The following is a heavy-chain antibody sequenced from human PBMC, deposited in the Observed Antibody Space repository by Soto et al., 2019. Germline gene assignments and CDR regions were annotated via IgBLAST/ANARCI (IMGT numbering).Heavy chain of an antibody. J-gene: IGHJ4*02. Sequence: GGSLRLSCAASGFTFSSYSMNWVRQAPGKGLEWVSYISSSSSTIYYADSVKGRFTISRDNAKNSLYLQMNSLRDEDTAVYYCARVPYDSSGYYEDYFDYWGQGTLVTVSS. CDR1: GFTFSSYS. CDR2: ISSSSSTI. CDR3: ARVPYDSSGYYEDYFDY. V-gene: IGHV3-48*02. D-gene: IGHD3-22*01.